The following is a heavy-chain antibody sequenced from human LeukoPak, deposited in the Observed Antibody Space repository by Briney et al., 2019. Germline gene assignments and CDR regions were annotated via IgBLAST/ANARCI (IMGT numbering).Heavy chain of an antibody. CDR1: GGSISSSSYY. CDR3: ARDLVPGGGLNWFDP. CDR2: IYYSGST. D-gene: IGHD6-13*01. V-gene: IGHV4-39*07. J-gene: IGHJ5*02. Sequence: SETLSLTCTVSGGSISSSSYYWGWIRQPPGKGLEWIGSIYYSGSTYYNPSLKSRVTISVDTSKNQFSLKLSSVTAADTAVYYCARDLVPGGGLNWFDPWGQGTLVTVSS.